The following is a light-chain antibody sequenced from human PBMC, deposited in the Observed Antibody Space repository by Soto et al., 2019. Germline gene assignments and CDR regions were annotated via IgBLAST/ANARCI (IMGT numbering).Light chain of an antibody. CDR2: EDS. CDR3: YSTDSSGNLVV. J-gene: IGLJ2*01. V-gene: IGLV3-10*01. CDR1: ALPKKY. Sequence: YELTQPPSVSVSPGQTARITCSGAALPKKYAYWYQQKSGQAPVLVIYEDSKRPSGIPERFSGSSSGTMATLTISGAQVEDEADYYCYSTDSSGNLVVFGGGTKLTVL.